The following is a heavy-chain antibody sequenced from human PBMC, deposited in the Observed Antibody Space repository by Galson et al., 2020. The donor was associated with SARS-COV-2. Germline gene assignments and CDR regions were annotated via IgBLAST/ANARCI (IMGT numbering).Heavy chain of an antibody. D-gene: IGHD3-3*01. CDR3: ARDSAIRFLEWLSPEASYYFDY. CDR2: ISSSSTYM. V-gene: IGHV3-21*01. Sequence: GGSLRLSCAASGFTFSNYNMNWVRQAPGKGLEWVSCISSSSTYMYYADSVKGRFTISRDNSKNTLYLQMNSLRAEDTAVYYCARDSAIRFLEWLSPEASYYFDYWGQGTLVTVSS. CDR1: GFTFSNYN. J-gene: IGHJ4*02.